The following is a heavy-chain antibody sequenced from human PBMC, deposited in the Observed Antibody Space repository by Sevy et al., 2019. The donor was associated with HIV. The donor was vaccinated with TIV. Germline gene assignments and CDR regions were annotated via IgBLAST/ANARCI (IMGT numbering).Heavy chain of an antibody. CDR3: AKALINWDGLDV. Sequence: GGSLRLSCAASGFTFSSYRINWVRQAPGKGLEWVSSISGLSNYIFYSDSVKGRFTISRDNAKNSVYLQMNSVRAEDTAVYFCAKALINWDGLDVWGQGTTVTVSS. V-gene: IGHV3-21*01. CDR1: GFTFSSYR. D-gene: IGHD7-27*01. J-gene: IGHJ6*02. CDR2: ISGLSNYI.